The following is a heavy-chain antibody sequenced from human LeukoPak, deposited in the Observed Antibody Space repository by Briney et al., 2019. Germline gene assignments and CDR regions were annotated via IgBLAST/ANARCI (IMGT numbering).Heavy chain of an antibody. CDR3: ARGPYDYYDSSGYHEDY. J-gene: IGHJ4*02. Sequence: ASVKVSCKASGYTFTSYYMHWVRQAPGQGLEWMGIINPSGGSTSYAQKFQGRVTMTRDTPTSTVYMELSSLRSEDTAVYYCARGPYDYYDSSGYHEDYWGQGTLVTVSS. CDR2: INPSGGST. CDR1: GYTFTSYY. V-gene: IGHV1-46*01. D-gene: IGHD3-22*01.